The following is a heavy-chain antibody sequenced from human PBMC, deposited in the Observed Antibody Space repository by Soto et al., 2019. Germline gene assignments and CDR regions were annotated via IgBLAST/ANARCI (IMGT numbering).Heavy chain of an antibody. D-gene: IGHD2-21*01. V-gene: IGHV4-31*03. CDR1: GAALNSGNYY. CDR2: IYVTGAV. CDR3: ARLRIATNTYKWFDP. J-gene: IGHJ5*02. Sequence: SETLSLTCSVSGAALNSGNYYWSWIRQVPGKGLEWIGHIYVTGAVDYNPSLRDRITISQDTSERQFSLNLRLVTAADTAVYYCARLRIATNTYKWFDPWGHGTLVPVSS.